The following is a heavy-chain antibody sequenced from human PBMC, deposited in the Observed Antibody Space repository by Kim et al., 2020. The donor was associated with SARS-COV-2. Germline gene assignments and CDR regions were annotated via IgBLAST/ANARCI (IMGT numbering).Heavy chain of an antibody. Sequence: YAQKFQGRVTITADKSTSTAYMGLSSLGSEETAVYYCARQYTFTPYYFDYWGQGTLVTVSS. D-gene: IGHD3-16*01. J-gene: IGHJ4*02. V-gene: IGHV1-69*02. CDR3: ARQYTFTPYYFDY.